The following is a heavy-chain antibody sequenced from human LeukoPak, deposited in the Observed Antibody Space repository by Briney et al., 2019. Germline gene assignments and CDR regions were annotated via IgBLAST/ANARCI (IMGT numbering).Heavy chain of an antibody. J-gene: IGHJ4*02. D-gene: IGHD3-22*01. V-gene: IGHV1-18*01. CDR3: ARDKGYYDSSGYYHYYFDY. Sequence: ASVKVSCKASGYTFTSYGISWVRQAPGQGLEWMGWISAYNGNTNYAQKLQGRVTMTTDTSTSTAYMELRSLRSDDTAVYYRARDKGYYDSSGYYHYYFDYWGQGTLVTVSS. CDR1: GYTFTSYG. CDR2: ISAYNGNT.